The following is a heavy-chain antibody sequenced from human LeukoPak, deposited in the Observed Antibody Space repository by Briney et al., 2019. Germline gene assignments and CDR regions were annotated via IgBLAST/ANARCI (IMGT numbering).Heavy chain of an antibody. V-gene: IGHV3-21*01. Sequence: GGSLRLSCAASGFTFSSYSMNWVRQAPGKGLEWVSSISSSSSYIYYAVSVKGRFTISRDNAKNSLYLQMNSLRAEDTAVYYCARDSTPRYYYDSSGYYFLPYYYYGMDVWGQGTTVTVSS. D-gene: IGHD3-22*01. CDR2: ISSSSSYI. CDR1: GFTFSSYS. J-gene: IGHJ6*02. CDR3: ARDSTPRYYYDSSGYYFLPYYYYGMDV.